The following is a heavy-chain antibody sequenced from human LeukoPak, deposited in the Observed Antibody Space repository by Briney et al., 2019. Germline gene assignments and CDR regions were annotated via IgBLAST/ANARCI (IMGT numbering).Heavy chain of an antibody. CDR3: AREREGLDDY. CDR2: ISSSSSYI. V-gene: IGHV3-21*01. D-gene: IGHD6-19*01. J-gene: IGHJ4*02. CDR1: GFTFSSYN. Sequence: GGSLRLSCAASGFTFSSYNMNWVRQAPGKGLEWVSSISSSSSYIYYADSVKGRFTISRDNAKNSLYLQMNSLRAEDTAVYYCAREREGLDDYWGQGTLVTVSS.